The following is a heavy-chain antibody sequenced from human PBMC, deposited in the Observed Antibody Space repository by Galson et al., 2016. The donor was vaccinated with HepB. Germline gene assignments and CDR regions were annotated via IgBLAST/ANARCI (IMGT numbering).Heavy chain of an antibody. J-gene: IGHJ3*02. CDR2: TYRRSSCNN. V-gene: IGHV6-1*01. D-gene: IGHD2-8*02. CDR1: GDSVSRYSAA. Sequence: CAISGDSVSRYSAAWNWIRQSPSRGLEWLGRTYRRSSCNNEYAVSVKSRITIEPDTPKNQLSRQLNSVTPQDTAIYYCATGRENAFDIWGQGTGGIVSS. CDR3: ATGRENAFDI.